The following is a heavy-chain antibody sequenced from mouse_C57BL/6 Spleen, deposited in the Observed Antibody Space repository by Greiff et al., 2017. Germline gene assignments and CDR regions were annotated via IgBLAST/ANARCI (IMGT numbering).Heavy chain of an antibody. CDR1: GFTFSSYG. V-gene: IGHV5-6*01. Sequence: EVQLVESGGDLVKPGGSLKLSCAASGFTFSSYGMSWVRQTPDKRLEWVATISSGGSYTYYPDSVKGRFTISRDNAKNNLYLQMSSLKSEDTAMYYCARHEPFYAMDYWGQGTSVTVSS. CDR2: ISSGGSYT. CDR3: ARHEPFYAMDY. J-gene: IGHJ4*01.